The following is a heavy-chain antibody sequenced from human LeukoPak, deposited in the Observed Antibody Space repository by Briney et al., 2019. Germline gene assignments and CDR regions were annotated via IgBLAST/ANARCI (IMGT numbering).Heavy chain of an antibody. CDR2: ISSSSSYI. CDR1: GFTLSSYS. Sequence: PGGSLRLSCAASGFTLSSYSMNWVRQAPGKGLEWVSSISSSSSYIDYADSLKGRFTIFRDNAKNSLYLQMNSLRAEDTAVYYCAKDTIHRGFGGDFDYWGQGTLVTVSS. J-gene: IGHJ4*02. V-gene: IGHV3-21*01. CDR3: AKDTIHRGFGGDFDY. D-gene: IGHD3-10*01.